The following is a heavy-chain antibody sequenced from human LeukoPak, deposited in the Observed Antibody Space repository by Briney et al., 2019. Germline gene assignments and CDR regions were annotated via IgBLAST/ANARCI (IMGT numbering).Heavy chain of an antibody. CDR1: GFTFTSYS. V-gene: IGHV3-7*01. CDR3: ARDQVPFDY. J-gene: IGHJ4*01. Sequence: GGSLRLSCAASGFTFTSYSMTWVRQAPGRGLEWVARIKEDGSHIYYVDSVKGRFTISRDNAKKSLYLQMNSLRDGDTAVYYCARDQVPFDYWGHGTLVTVSS. CDR2: IKEDGSHI.